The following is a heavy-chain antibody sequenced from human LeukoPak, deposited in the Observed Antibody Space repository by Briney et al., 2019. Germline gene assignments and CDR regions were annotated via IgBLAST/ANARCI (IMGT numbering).Heavy chain of an antibody. CDR2: INPNSGGT. D-gene: IGHD3-10*01. CDR3: ARGSAMVRGVIITFTDY. J-gene: IGHJ4*02. V-gene: IGHV1-2*02. Sequence: EASVKVSCKASGYTFTGYYMHWVRQAPGQGLEWMGWINPNSGGTNYAQKFQGRVTMTRDTSISTAYMELSRLRSDDTAVYYCARGSAMVRGVIITFTDYWGQGTLVTVSS. CDR1: GYTFTGYY.